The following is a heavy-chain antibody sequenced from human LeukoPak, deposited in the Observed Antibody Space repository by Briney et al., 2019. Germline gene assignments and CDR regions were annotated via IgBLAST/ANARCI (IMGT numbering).Heavy chain of an antibody. CDR2: INHSGST. J-gene: IGHJ4*02. D-gene: IGHD5-18*01. V-gene: IGHV4-34*01. CDR1: GGSFSGYY. Sequence: PSETLSLTCAVYGGSFSGYYWSWIRQPPGKGLEWIGEINHSGSTNYNPSLKSRVTISVDTSKNQFSLKLSSVTAADTAVYYCARHTQERGYSYGPEYYFDYWGQGTLVTVSS. CDR3: ARHTQERGYSYGPEYYFDY.